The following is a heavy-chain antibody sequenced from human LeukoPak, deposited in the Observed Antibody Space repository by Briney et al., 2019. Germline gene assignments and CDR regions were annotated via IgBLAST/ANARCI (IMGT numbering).Heavy chain of an antibody. CDR1: GFIVSSNY. CDR3: ARGSYSSGWYGD. Sequence: GGSLRLSCAASGFIVSSNYMSWVRQAPGKGLEWVSVIYSSGSTYYADSVKGRFTISRDNSKNTLYLQMNGLRVEDTAVYYCARGSYSSGWYGDWGQGTLVTVSS. CDR2: IYSSGST. J-gene: IGHJ4*02. V-gene: IGHV3-53*01. D-gene: IGHD6-19*01.